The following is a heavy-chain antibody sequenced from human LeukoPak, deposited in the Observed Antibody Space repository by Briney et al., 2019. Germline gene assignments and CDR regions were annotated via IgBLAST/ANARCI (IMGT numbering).Heavy chain of an antibody. Sequence: TPSETLSLTCTVPGDSTSGYYWSSIRQPAEKGLEWIGRIYSSGSANYNPYLKSRVTMSLDTSKKQFYLQMNSVTAADTAIYYCARERSSGLALWGQGALVTVSS. CDR3: ARERSSGLAL. D-gene: IGHD6-19*01. V-gene: IGHV4-4*07. CDR2: IYSSGSA. J-gene: IGHJ5*02. CDR1: GDSTSGYY.